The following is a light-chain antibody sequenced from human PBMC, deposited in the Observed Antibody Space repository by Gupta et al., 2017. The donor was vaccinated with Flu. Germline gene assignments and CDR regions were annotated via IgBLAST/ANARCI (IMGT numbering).Light chain of an antibody. CDR3: QQYNNYSPT. V-gene: IGKV1-5*03. Sequence: PSTLSASVGDRVTITCRASQSLSSWLAWYQQRPGKAPNLLIYKASNLESGVPSRFSGSGSGTEFTLTISNLQPDDFATYYCQQYNNYSPTFGQGTKVEIK. J-gene: IGKJ1*01. CDR1: QSLSSW. CDR2: KAS.